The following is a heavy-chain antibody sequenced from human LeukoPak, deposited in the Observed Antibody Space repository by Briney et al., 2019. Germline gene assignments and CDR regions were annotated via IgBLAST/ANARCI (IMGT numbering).Heavy chain of an antibody. CDR2: IYYSGST. CDR1: GGSISSSSYY. J-gene: IGHJ3*02. Sequence: SETLSLTCTVSGGSISSSSYYWGWIRQPPGKGLEWIGSIYYSGSTYYNPSLKSRVTISVDTSKNQFSLKLSSVTAADTAVYYCATAYCGGDCYSVAFDIWGQGTMVTVSS. D-gene: IGHD2-21*02. V-gene: IGHV4-39*01. CDR3: ATAYCGGDCYSVAFDI.